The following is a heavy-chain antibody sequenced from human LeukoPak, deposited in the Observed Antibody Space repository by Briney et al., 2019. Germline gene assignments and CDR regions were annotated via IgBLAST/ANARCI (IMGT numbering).Heavy chain of an antibody. D-gene: IGHD2-2*01. Sequence: SSVKVSFKAAGGTFSSYAVTWMRQAPGPGLELMGVIIPIFGTTNYSQKFQGRVTITADESTSTAYMELSSLRSEDTAVYYCARGVNCRTSSCPRHNWFDPWGQGTLVTVSS. CDR3: ARGVNCRTSSCPRHNWFDP. V-gene: IGHV1-69*13. CDR2: IIPIFGTT. CDR1: GGTFSSYA. J-gene: IGHJ5*02.